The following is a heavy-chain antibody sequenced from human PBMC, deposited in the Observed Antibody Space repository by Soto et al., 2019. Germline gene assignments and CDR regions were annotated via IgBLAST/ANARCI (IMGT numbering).Heavy chain of an antibody. V-gene: IGHV1-69*01. CDR3: ARDRDNYGSGNYYNRIDF. J-gene: IGHJ4*02. D-gene: IGHD3-10*01. Sequence: QVQLVQSGAEVKKPGSSVKVSCKASGGIFSTYAISWWRQAPGQGLEWMGGIIPLFGTPNYAQRFQGRVTSTADESTSTAYMELSRLRSEDTAVYYCARDRDNYGSGNYYNRIDFWGQGTLVTVSS. CDR2: IIPLFGTP. CDR1: GGIFSTYA.